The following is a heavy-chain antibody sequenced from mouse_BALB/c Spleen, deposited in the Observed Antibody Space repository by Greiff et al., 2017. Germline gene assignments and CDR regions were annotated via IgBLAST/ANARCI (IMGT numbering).Heavy chain of an antibody. CDR1: GYSITSDYA. J-gene: IGHJ4*01. CDR3: ARSTVYAMDY. Sequence: EVQLQESGPGLVKPSQSLSLTCTVTGYSITSDYAWNWIRQFPGNKLEWMGYISYSGSTSYNPSLKSRISITRDTSKNQFFLQLNSVTTEDTATYYCARSTVYAMDYWGQGTSVTVSS. D-gene: IGHD1-1*01. V-gene: IGHV3-2*02. CDR2: ISYSGST.